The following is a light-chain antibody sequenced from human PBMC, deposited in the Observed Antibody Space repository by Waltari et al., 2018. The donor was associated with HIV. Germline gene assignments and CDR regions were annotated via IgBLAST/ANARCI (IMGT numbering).Light chain of an antibody. J-gene: IGKJ2*01. CDR1: QSISSY. V-gene: IGKV1-39*01. Sequence: IQMTHSPSPLSASVGDRVTLTCRASQSISSYLNWYQQKPGKAPKLLIYAASSLQSGVPSRFSGSGSGTDFTLTISSLQPEDFATYYCQQSYSTPMYTFGQGTKLEIK. CDR2: AAS. CDR3: QQSYSTPMYT.